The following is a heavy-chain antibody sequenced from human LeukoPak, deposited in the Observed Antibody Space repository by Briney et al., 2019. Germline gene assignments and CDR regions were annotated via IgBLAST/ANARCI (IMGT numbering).Heavy chain of an antibody. D-gene: IGHD2-2*02. V-gene: IGHV1-8*01. CDR2: MNPNSGNT. J-gene: IGHJ5*02. CDR3: ARGRGAQLLYGLNWFDP. CDR1: GYTFTSYD. Sequence: ASVKVSCKASGYTFTSYDINWVRQATGQGLEWMGWMNPNSGNTGYAQKFQGRVTMTRNTSISTAYMELSSLRSEDTAVYYCARGRGAQLLYGLNWFDPWGQGTLVTVSS.